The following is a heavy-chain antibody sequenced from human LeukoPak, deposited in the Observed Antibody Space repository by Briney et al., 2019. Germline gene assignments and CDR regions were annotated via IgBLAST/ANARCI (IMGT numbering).Heavy chain of an antibody. Sequence: WVRQAPGKXLEWVSAVTSSGGSTYYADSVKGRFTISRDNSENTLYLQMNSLRAEDTAVYYCAKRGSGWYFDYWGQGTLVTVSS. CDR2: VTSSGGST. J-gene: IGHJ4*02. V-gene: IGHV3-23*01. CDR3: AKRGSGWYFDY. D-gene: IGHD6-19*01.